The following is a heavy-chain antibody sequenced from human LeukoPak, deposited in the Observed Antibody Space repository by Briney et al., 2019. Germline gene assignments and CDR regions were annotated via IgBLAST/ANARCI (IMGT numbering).Heavy chain of an antibody. Sequence: SETLSLTCAVYGGSFSGYYWSWIRQPPGKGLEWVGETNHSGSTNYNPSLKRRVTISVDTSKNQFSLKLSSVTAADTAVYYCAXLFFLSLLAFDLWGQGTMVTVSS. CDR3: AXLFFLSLLAFDL. V-gene: IGHV4-34*01. D-gene: IGHD1-26*01. J-gene: IGHJ3*01. CDR2: TNHSGST. CDR1: GGSFSGYY.